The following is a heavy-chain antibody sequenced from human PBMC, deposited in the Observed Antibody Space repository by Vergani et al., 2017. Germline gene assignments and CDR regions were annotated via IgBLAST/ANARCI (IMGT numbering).Heavy chain of an antibody. CDR1: GGPISSYY. J-gene: IGHJ3*02. CDR3: ARHLDYYGSGRDAFDI. Sequence: QVQLQESGPGLVKPSETLSLTCTVSGGPISSYYWSWIRQPPGKGLEWIGYIYSTGSTHHNPSLRRRINMSVDTSKNQFSLKLNSVTAADTAMYYCARHLDYYGSGRDAFDIWGQGTMVTVSS. CDR2: IYSTGST. V-gene: IGHV4-59*08. D-gene: IGHD3-10*01.